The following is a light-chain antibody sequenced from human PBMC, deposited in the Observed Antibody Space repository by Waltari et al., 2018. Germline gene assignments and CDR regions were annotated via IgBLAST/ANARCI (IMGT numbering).Light chain of an antibody. V-gene: IGLV2-8*01. J-gene: IGLJ3*02. CDR2: EVN. CDR3: SSYAGSNNWV. Sequence: QSALTQPPSASGSPGQSVTISCTGPSSDFGGYNYVSWYQRHPGKAPKLMIYEVNKRPSGVPDRFSGSKSGNTASLTVSGLQAEDEAEYSCSSYAGSNNWVFGGGTKLTVL. CDR1: SSDFGGYNY.